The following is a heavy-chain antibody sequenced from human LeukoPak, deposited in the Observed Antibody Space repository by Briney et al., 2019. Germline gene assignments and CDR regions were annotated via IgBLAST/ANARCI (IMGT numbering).Heavy chain of an antibody. CDR1: GYTFTGYY. V-gene: IGHV1-2*02. J-gene: IGHJ5*02. Sequence: ASVKVSCKASGYTFTGYYMHWVRQSPGQGLEWMGWINPNSGGTNYAQKFQGRVTMTRDTSISTAYMELSRLRSDDTDVYYCARAGLRTPLHGAFYPWGQGTLVTVSS. CDR2: INPNSGGT. D-gene: IGHD4-17*01. CDR3: ARAGLRTPLHGAFYP.